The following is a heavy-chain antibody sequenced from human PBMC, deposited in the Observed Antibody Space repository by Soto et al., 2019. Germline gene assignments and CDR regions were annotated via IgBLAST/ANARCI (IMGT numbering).Heavy chain of an antibody. Sequence: PSETLSLSYTVSGGFISSSSYYLGWIRQPPGKGLEWIGSIFYSGSTYYNPSLKSRVTISVDTSKNQFSLKLSSVTAADKAVYYCACIFFGVYSYGFYYYGMDVWGQGTTVTVS. D-gene: IGHD5-18*01. J-gene: IGHJ6*02. CDR3: ACIFFGVYSYGFYYYGMDV. V-gene: IGHV4-39*01. CDR1: GGFISSSSYY. CDR2: IFYSGST.